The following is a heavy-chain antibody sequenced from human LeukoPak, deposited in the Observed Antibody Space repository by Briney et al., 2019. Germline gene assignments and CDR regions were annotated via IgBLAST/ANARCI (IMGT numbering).Heavy chain of an antibody. Sequence: GGSLRLSCAASGLTFSNYWMDWVRQAPGKGLEWVANIKQDGSEKNYVDSVKGRFIISRDNAKNSLYLQMNTLRADDTAVYYCARDGFGTGSNWGQGTLATVSS. V-gene: IGHV3-7*03. CDR2: IKQDGSEK. CDR3: ARDGFGTGSN. D-gene: IGHD3-16*01. J-gene: IGHJ4*02. CDR1: GLTFSNYW.